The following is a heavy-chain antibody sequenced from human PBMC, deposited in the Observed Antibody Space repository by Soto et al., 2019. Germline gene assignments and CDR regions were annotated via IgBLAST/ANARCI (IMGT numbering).Heavy chain of an antibody. D-gene: IGHD1-26*01. CDR1: GFTFSDYY. CDR2: ISSSSSYT. J-gene: IGHJ4*02. CDR3: ARACSGSYRDFDY. Sequence: SLRLSCAASGFTFSDYYMSWIRQAPGKGLEWVSYISSSSSYTNYADSVKGRFTISRDNAKNSLYLQMNSLRAEDTAVYYCARACSGSYRDFDYWGQGTLVTVSS. V-gene: IGHV3-11*06.